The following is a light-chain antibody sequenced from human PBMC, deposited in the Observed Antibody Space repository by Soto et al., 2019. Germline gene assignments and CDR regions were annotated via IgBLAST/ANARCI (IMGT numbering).Light chain of an antibody. CDR1: QSVSSY. J-gene: IGKJ1*01. CDR3: QQRSNWPL. CDR2: DAS. V-gene: IGKV3-11*01. Sequence: EIVLTQSPATLSLXPGERATLSCRASQSVSSYLAWYQQKPGQAPRLLIYDASNRATGIPARFSGSGSGTDFTLTISSLEPEDFAVYYCQQRSNWPLFGQGTKVDIK.